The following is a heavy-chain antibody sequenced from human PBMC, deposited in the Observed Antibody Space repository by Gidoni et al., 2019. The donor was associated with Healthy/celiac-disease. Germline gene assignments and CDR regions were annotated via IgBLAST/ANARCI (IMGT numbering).Heavy chain of an antibody. D-gene: IGHD1-7*01. Sequence: QVQLVESGGGVVQPGRSLRLSCPASGFTFSSYAMHWVRQAPGKGLEWVAVISYDGSNKYYADTEKGRFTISRDNSKNTLYLQMNSLRAEDTAVNYCARDSGITGTTVFQHWGQGTLVTVSS. V-gene: IGHV3-30-3*01. J-gene: IGHJ1*01. CDR2: ISYDGSNK. CDR1: GFTFSSYA. CDR3: ARDSGITGTTVFQH.